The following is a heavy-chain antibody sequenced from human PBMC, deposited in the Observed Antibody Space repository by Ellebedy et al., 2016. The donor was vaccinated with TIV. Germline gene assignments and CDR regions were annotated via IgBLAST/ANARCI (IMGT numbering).Heavy chain of an antibody. D-gene: IGHD7-27*01. Sequence: GESLKISCAVSGLTFSRYGMHWIRQAPDKGLEWVAVIWYDGSIKYLADSVKGRFTISRDNFNNTLYLQMNSLRAEDTAVYWCASWDFDYWGQGTLVTVSS. CDR1: GLTFSRYG. CDR3: ASWDFDY. CDR2: IWYDGSIK. J-gene: IGHJ4*02. V-gene: IGHV3-33*01.